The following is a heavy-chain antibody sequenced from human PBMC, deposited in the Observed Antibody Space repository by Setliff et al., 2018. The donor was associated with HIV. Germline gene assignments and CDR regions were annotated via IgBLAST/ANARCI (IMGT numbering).Heavy chain of an antibody. Sequence: PGGSLRLSCAASGFTFSDYYMSWIRQAPGKGLEWVSAIRGSGVNIYHADSVKGRFTISRDNSKNTLYLQMNSLRAEDTAVYYCAKSVNYYYYYMDVWGKGTTVTVSS. CDR1: GFTFSDYY. CDR3: AKSVNYYYYYMDV. V-gene: IGHV3-23*01. CDR2: IRGSGVNI. J-gene: IGHJ6*03.